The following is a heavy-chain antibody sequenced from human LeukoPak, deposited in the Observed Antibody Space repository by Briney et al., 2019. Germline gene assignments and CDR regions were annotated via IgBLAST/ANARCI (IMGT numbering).Heavy chain of an antibody. J-gene: IGHJ6*02. D-gene: IGHD2-15*01. Sequence: KAGGSLRLSCAASGFTFSSYSMNWDRQAPGKGLEWVSSISSSSSYIYYADSVRGRFTISRDSSTRAVFVQLNSLRDEDSAIYYCAKEVVIAPAALSWGPNDFNSYAMDGWGQAATVTVSS. CDR3: AKEVVIAPAALSWGPNDFNSYAMDG. V-gene: IGHV3-21*04. CDR1: GFTFSSYS. CDR2: ISSSSSYI.